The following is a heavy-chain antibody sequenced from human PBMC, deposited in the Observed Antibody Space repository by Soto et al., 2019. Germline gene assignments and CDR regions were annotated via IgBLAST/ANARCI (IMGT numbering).Heavy chain of an antibody. CDR2: ISSYNGNT. V-gene: IGHV1-18*04. J-gene: IGHJ5*02. D-gene: IGHD3-3*01. Sequence: QVQLVQSGGEVRKPGASVKVSCKTSGYTFTNYGINWVRQAPGRGLEWMGWISSYNGNTNYAQNFQGRLTMTTDTSTSKAYMELRSLTSDDTAVYYCARDRPPYLEWMSQRGWFDPWGQGTLVTVSA. CDR1: GYTFTNYG. CDR3: ARDRPPYLEWMSQRGWFDP.